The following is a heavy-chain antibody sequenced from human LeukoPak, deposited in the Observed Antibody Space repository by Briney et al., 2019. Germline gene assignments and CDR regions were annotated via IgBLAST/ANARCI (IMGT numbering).Heavy chain of an antibody. CDR2: ISGYNDNT. D-gene: IGHD1-7*01. V-gene: IGHV1-18*01. CDR3: ARGETGTSFDWFDP. CDR1: GYTFTNYG. Sequence: ASVKVSCKASGYTFTNYGINWVRQAPGQGLEWMGWISGYNDNTNYAQKVQARVTMTADTFTSTAYLELRGLKSDDTAIYYCARGETGTSFDWFDPWGQGTLVTVSS. J-gene: IGHJ5*02.